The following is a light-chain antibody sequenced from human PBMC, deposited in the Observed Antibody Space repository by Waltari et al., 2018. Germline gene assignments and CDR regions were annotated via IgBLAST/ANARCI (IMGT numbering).Light chain of an antibody. CDR3: SSYTSSSTLV. J-gene: IGLJ3*02. V-gene: IGLV2-14*03. CDR2: DVS. CDR1: SSDVGGYNY. Sequence: QSALTQPASVSGSHGQSITISCTGTSSDVGGYNYVSWYQQHPGKAHKLMIYDVSNRPSGVSNRFSGSKSGNTASLTISGLQAEDEADYHCSSYTSSSTLVFGGGTKLTVL.